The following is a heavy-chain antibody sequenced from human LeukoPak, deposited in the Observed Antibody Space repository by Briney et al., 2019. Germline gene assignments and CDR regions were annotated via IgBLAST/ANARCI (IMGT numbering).Heavy chain of an antibody. V-gene: IGHV1-18*01. CDR1: GYTFTSYS. J-gene: IGHJ4*02. D-gene: IGHD3-10*01. CDR3: ARAEVAGSGRSPSFDY. Sequence: ASVKLSCTASGYTFTSYSISWVRQAPGQGLEWMGWISAYNGNTNYAQKLQGRVTMTTDTSTSTAYMELRSLRSDDTAVYYCARAEVAGSGRSPSFDYWGQGTLVTVSS. CDR2: ISAYNGNT.